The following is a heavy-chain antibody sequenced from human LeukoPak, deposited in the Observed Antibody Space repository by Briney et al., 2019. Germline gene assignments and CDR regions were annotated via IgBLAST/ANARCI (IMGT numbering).Heavy chain of an antibody. J-gene: IGHJ4*02. CDR2: ISYDGSNK. V-gene: IGHV3-30*03. CDR1: GFTFSSYG. CDR3: TTDRNYYDRSGHYYRDDS. D-gene: IGHD3-22*01. Sequence: GGSLRLSCAASGFTFSSYGMHWVRQAPGKGLEWVAVISYDGSNKYYADSVKGRFTISRDNSMNTLYLQMNSLKNEDTAVYYCTTDRNYYDRSGHYYRDDSWGQGTLVSVSS.